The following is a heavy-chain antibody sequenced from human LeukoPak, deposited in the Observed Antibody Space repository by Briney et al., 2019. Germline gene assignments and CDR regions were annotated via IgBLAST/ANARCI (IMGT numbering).Heavy chain of an antibody. CDR1: GFTFSSYG. V-gene: IGHV3-30*02. Sequence: GGSLRLSCAASGFTFSSYGMHWVRQAPGKGLEWVAFIRYDGSNKYYADSVKGRFTISRDNSKNTLYLQMNSLRAEDTAVYYCAKDLEATWYYFDYWGQGTLVTVSS. CDR3: AKDLEATWYYFDY. J-gene: IGHJ4*02. CDR2: IRYDGSNK. D-gene: IGHD1-26*01.